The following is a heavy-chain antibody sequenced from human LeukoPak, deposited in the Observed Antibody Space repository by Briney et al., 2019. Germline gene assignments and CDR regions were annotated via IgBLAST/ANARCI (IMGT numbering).Heavy chain of an antibody. CDR2: INHSGST. CDR3: ATTLSGSTSHNWFDP. V-gene: IGHV4-34*01. Sequence: SETLSLTCAVYGGSFSGYYWSWIRQPPGKGLEWIGEINHSGSTNYNPSLKSRVTISVDTSKNQFSLKLSSVPAADTAVYYCATTLSGSTSHNWFDPWGQGTLVTVSS. D-gene: IGHD3-10*01. CDR1: GGSFSGYY. J-gene: IGHJ5*02.